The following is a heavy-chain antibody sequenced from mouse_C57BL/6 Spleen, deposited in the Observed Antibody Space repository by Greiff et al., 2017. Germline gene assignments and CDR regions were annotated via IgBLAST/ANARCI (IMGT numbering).Heavy chain of an antibody. CDR1: GFSLTSYG. V-gene: IGHV2-2*01. J-gene: IGHJ2*01. Sequence: VQLVESGPGLVQPSQSLSITCTVSGFSLTSYGVHWVRQSPGKGLEWLGVIWSGGSTDYTAAFISRLSISKDNSKSQVFFKMNSLQADDTAIYYCARELGKYFDYWGQGTTLTFSS. CDR2: IWSGGST. CDR3: ARELGKYFDY. D-gene: IGHD4-1*01.